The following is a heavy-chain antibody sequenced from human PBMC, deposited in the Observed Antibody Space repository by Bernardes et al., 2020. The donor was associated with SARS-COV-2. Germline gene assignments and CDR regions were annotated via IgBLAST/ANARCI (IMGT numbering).Heavy chain of an antibody. Sequence: GGSLRLSCAASGFSFRNSGMTWVRQAPGKGLEWVAIISYDGSETYYADSVKGRFSISRDDRRNIIFLQIDSLRGDDSAVFYCAKVAGRDDNHALDVWGRGTTVTVSS. CDR2: ISYDGSET. V-gene: IGHV3-30*18. CDR3: AKVAGRDDNHALDV. J-gene: IGHJ6*02. D-gene: IGHD1-1*01. CDR1: GFSFRNSG.